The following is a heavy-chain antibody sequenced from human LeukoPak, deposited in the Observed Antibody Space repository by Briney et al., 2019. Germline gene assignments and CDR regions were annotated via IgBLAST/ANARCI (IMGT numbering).Heavy chain of an antibody. CDR2: IYYSGST. CDR3: ARQIDYYDSSGYFPDL. V-gene: IGHV4-59*08. CDR1: GGSINSYY. D-gene: IGHD3-22*01. J-gene: IGHJ2*01. Sequence: SETLSLTCTVSGGSINSYYWSWIRQPPGKGLEWIGYIYYSGSTNYNPSLKSRVTISVDTSKNQFSLKLSSVTAADTAVYYCARQIDYYDSSGYFPDLWGRGTLVTVSS.